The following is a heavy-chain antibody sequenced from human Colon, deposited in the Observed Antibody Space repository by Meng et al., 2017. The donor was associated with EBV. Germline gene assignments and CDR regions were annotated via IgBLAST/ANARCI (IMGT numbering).Heavy chain of an antibody. J-gene: IGHJ4*02. CDR2: IYHSGST. D-gene: IGHD2-21*02. Sequence: VQLQESGPGLVTPSGTPSLPCAVSGGSLSSRNWWSWVRQPPGKGLEWIGEIYHSGSTNYNPSLKSRVTISVDESKNQFSLRLSSVTAADTAVYYCARVGAYCGGDCYHPRWGQGTLVTVSS. CDR1: GGSLSSRNW. V-gene: IGHV4-4*02. CDR3: ARVGAYCGGDCYHPR.